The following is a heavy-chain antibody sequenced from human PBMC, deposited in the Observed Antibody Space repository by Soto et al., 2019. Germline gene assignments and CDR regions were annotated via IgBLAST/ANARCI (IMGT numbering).Heavy chain of an antibody. CDR1: GYTFASFY. D-gene: IGHD4-17*01. J-gene: IGHJ4*02. V-gene: IGHV1-46*01. CDR3: ARLATVTPPYYFDY. CDR2: INSGAGNT. Sequence: ASVKVSCKASGYTFASFYAHWVRQAPGQGLEWMGVINSGAGNTAYAQKFQGRVTMTSDTSTSTLYMEMSSLRSEDTAVYYCARLATVTPPYYFDYWGQGTLVTVSS.